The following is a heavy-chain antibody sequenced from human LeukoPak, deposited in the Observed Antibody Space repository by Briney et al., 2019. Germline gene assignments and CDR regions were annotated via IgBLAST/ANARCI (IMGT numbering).Heavy chain of an antibody. V-gene: IGHV3-48*03. D-gene: IGHD6-13*01. CDR1: GFTFSSYE. CDR2: ISSSGSTI. CDR3: ATTLYSSSWLSAYYCYYYMDV. Sequence: GGSLRLSCAASGFTFSSYEMNWVRQAPGKGLEWVSYISSSGSTICYADSVKGRFTISRDNAKNSLYLQMNSLRAEDTAVYYCATTLYSSSWLSAYYCYYYMDVWGKGTTVTVSS. J-gene: IGHJ6*03.